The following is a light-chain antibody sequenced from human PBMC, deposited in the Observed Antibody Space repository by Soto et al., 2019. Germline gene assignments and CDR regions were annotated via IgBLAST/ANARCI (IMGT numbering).Light chain of an antibody. CDR1: QSIATY. CDR3: LQSYTITLS. Sequence: DIQMTQSPSSLSASVGDRVTITCRASQSIATYLNWYQHKLGKAPTLLIYAASSLQTGVQSRFSGSGSGTDFYLTRSSLQPKDFATYFGLQSYTITLSVGQGTRLEIK. V-gene: IGKV1-39*01. CDR2: AAS. J-gene: IGKJ5*01.